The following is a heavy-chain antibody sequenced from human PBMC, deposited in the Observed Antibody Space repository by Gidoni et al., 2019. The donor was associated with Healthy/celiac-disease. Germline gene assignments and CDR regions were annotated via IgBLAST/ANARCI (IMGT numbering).Heavy chain of an antibody. Sequence: QVQLVESGGGVVQPGRSLRLSCAASGFTFSSYGMHWVRQAPGKGLEWVAVIWYDGSNKYYADSVKGRFTISRDNSKNTLYLQMNSLRAEDTAVYYCARDLTLGPDQSFWSGYSPLDYEGQGTLVTVSS. J-gene: IGHJ4*02. CDR1: GFTFSSYG. D-gene: IGHD3-3*01. CDR3: ARDLTLGPDQSFWSGYSPLDY. V-gene: IGHV3-33*08. CDR2: IWYDGSNK.